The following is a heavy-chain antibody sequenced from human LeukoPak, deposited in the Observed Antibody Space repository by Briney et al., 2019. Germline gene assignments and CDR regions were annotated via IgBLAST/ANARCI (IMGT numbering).Heavy chain of an antibody. CDR1: GYTPTGYY. CDR2: INPNRVGT. Sequence: ASLKVSCKASGYTPTGYYMHWVRQAPGQRLEWMGWINPNRVGTNYTQKFQGRVTMTRDPSISTAYMELSRLRSDDTAVYYCARTSGIAVAGAKVDYYYMDVWGKGTTVTISS. CDR3: ARTSGIAVAGAKVDYYYMDV. J-gene: IGHJ6*03. V-gene: IGHV1-2*02. D-gene: IGHD6-19*01.